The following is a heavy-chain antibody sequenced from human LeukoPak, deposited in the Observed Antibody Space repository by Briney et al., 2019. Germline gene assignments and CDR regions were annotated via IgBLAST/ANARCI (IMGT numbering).Heavy chain of an antibody. CDR2: IYPGDSDT. Sequence: GESLKISCKGSGYSFTNYRIGCVRQMPGKGLEWMGIIYPGDSDTRYSRSFQGQVTISADKSITTAYLQWNSLKASDTAIYYCARARYCSAASCPSPYYYYYMDVWGKGTTVTVSS. J-gene: IGHJ6*03. CDR3: ARARYCSAASCPSPYYYYYMDV. V-gene: IGHV5-51*01. CDR1: GYSFTNYR. D-gene: IGHD2-15*01.